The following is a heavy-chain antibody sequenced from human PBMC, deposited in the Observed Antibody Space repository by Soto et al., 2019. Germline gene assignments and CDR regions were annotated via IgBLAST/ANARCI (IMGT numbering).Heavy chain of an antibody. CDR2: INPNSGGT. CDR3: ARALLGVGGYYDYVWGSYRPPRYYYGMDV. J-gene: IGHJ6*02. V-gene: IGHV1-2*04. CDR1: GYTFSGYD. Sequence: ASLKVSCKASGYTFSGYDMHWVRQAPGQGLEWMGWINPNSGGTNYAQKFQGWVTMTRDTSISTAYMELSRLRSDDTAVYYCARALLGVGGYYDYVWGSYRPPRYYYGMDVWGQGTTVTVSS. D-gene: IGHD3-16*02.